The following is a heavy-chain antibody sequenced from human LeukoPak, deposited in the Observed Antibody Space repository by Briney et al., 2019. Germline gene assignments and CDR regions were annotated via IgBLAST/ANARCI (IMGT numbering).Heavy chain of an antibody. Sequence: GGSLRLSCAASGLTFSSYAMSWVRQAPGKGLEWVSAISGSGGSTYYADSVKGRFTISRDNSKNTLYLQMNSLRAEDTAVYYCAKDWEGYSYGYSDYWGQGTLVTVSS. J-gene: IGHJ4*02. CDR3: AKDWEGYSYGYSDY. D-gene: IGHD5-18*01. V-gene: IGHV3-23*01. CDR1: GLTFSSYA. CDR2: ISGSGGST.